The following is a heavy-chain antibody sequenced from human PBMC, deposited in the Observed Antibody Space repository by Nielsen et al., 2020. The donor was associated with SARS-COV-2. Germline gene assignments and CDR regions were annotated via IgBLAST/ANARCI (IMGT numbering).Heavy chain of an antibody. V-gene: IGHV3-30-3*01. J-gene: IGHJ5*02. CDR1: GFTFSSYA. CDR3: ARDSTMVRGPFDP. D-gene: IGHD3-10*01. Sequence: GGSLRLSCAASGFTFSSYAMHWVRQAPGKGLEWVAVISYDGSNKYYADSVKGRFTISRDNSKNTLYLQMNSLRAEDTAVYYCARDSTMVRGPFDPWGQGTLVTVSS. CDR2: ISYDGSNK.